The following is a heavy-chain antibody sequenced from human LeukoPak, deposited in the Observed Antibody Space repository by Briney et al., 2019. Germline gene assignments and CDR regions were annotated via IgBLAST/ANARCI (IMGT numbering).Heavy chain of an antibody. J-gene: IGHJ6*04. V-gene: IGHV1-69*13. Sequence: AASVRLSCKASGGTFSSYAISWVRQAPGQGLEWMGGIISIFGTANYAQKFQGRVTITADESTSTAYMELSSLRSEDTAVYYCALRYFDWLSRSRVYYYYGMDVWGKGTTVTVSS. CDR2: IISIFGTA. D-gene: IGHD3-9*01. CDR3: ALRYFDWLSRSRVYYYYGMDV. CDR1: GGTFSSYA.